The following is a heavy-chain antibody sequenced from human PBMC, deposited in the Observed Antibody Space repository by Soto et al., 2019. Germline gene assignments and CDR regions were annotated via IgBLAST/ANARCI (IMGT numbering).Heavy chain of an antibody. CDR3: ARGQYSSGWYEDYYYYYMDV. CDR1: GFTFSSYW. V-gene: IGHV3-7*01. CDR2: IKQDGSEK. Sequence: GGSLRLSCAASGFTFSSYWMSWVRQAPGKGLEWVANIKQDGSEKYYVDSVKGRFTISRDNAKNSLYLQMNSLRAEDTAVYYCARGQYSSGWYEDYYYYYMDVWGKGTTVTVSS. D-gene: IGHD6-19*01. J-gene: IGHJ6*03.